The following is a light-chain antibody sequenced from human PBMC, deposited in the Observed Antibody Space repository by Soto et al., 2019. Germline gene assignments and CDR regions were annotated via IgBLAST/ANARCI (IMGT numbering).Light chain of an antibody. CDR1: SSDVGGYNH. Sequence: QSALTQPASVSGSPGQSITISCTGTSSDVGGYNHVSWYQQHPAKAPKLMIYEASNRPSGVYNRFSGSKSGNTASLTISVLQAGDEAEYYCSSYTSSSTLVFGTGTTVTVL. V-gene: IGLV2-14*01. CDR2: EAS. CDR3: SSYTSSSTLV. J-gene: IGLJ1*01.